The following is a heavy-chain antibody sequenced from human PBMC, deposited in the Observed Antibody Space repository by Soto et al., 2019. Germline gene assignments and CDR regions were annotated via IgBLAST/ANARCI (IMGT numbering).Heavy chain of an antibody. V-gene: IGHV1-18*01. D-gene: IGHD6-6*01. J-gene: IGHJ4*02. Sequence: ASVKVSWKASGYTFTSYGITWVRQAPGQGLQWMGWISGHNGDTNYAQKFQGRVTVTTDTSTSTAYMELRSLRYDDTAVYYCARASRFQSLVNPFHYWGQGTLVTVSS. CDR3: ARASRFQSLVNPFHY. CDR1: GYTFTSYG. CDR2: ISGHNGDT.